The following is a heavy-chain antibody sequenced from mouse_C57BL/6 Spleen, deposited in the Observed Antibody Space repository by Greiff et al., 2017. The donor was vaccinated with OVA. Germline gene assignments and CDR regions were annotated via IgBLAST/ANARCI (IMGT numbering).Heavy chain of an antibody. CDR3: ARSRGYYGSSPYYFDY. J-gene: IGHJ2*01. CDR2: IDPSDSYT. CDR1: GYTFTSYW. Sequence: VQLQQPGAELVRPGTSVKLSCKASGYTFTSYWMHWVKQRPGQGLEWIGVIDPSDSYTNYNQKFKGKATLTVDTSSSTAYMQLSSLTSEDSAVYYCARSRGYYGSSPYYFDYWGQGTTLTVSS. V-gene: IGHV1-59*01. D-gene: IGHD1-1*01.